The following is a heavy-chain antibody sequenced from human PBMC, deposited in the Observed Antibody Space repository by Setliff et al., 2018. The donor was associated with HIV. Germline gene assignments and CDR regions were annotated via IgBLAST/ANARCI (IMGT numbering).Heavy chain of an antibody. J-gene: IGHJ1*01. CDR3: ARHYGAVKSVVTVVAKYFPH. Sequence: PSETLSLTCTVSGGAFNTSSSYWGWIRQPPGKGLEYIGGIFYSGSAYYNPSLKSRVTISVDTSKNQFSLKLTSVTAADTAMYYCARHYGAVKSVVTVVAKYFPHWGQGTLVTVSS. CDR2: IFYSGSA. D-gene: IGHD2-21*02. V-gene: IGHV4-39*01. CDR1: GGAFNTSSSY.